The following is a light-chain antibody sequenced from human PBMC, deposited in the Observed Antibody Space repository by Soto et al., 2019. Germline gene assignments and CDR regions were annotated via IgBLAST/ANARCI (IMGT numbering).Light chain of an antibody. CDR1: SSDVGAFNY. J-gene: IGLJ3*02. CDR2: EVT. Sequence: QSALTQPASESGSPGQSITISCTGTSSDVGAFNYVSWYQQHPGKTPKLIIYEVTNRPSGVSNRFSGSKSGNTASLTISGLQAEDEADYYCNSYASTSARLFGGGTKLTVL. CDR3: NSYASTSARL. V-gene: IGLV2-14*01.